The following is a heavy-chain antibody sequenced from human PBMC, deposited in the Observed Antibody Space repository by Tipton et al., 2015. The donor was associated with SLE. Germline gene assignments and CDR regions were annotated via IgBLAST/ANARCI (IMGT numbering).Heavy chain of an antibody. CDR3: ARGDYDYIWGSYRYEAFDI. CDR2: IYYSGST. Sequence: TLSLTCSVSGGSISSGGYYWSWIRQHPGKGLEWIGFIYYSGSTYYNPSLKSRVTISVDTSKNQFSLKLSSVTAADTAVYYCARGDYDYIWGSYRYEAFDIWGQGTMVSVSP. J-gene: IGHJ3*02. CDR1: GGSISSGGYY. V-gene: IGHV4-31*03. D-gene: IGHD3-16*02.